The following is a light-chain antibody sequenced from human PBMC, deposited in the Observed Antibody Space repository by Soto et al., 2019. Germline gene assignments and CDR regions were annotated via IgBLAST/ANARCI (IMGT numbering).Light chain of an antibody. Sequence: DIQMTQSPATVSASVGDRVTITCRASQSISSWVAWYQQKPGAAPKLLIQKASTLESGVPSRFSGSGSGTEFTLTITSLQPDDFATYYCQQYMSYSPWTFGQGTKVEVK. J-gene: IGKJ1*01. CDR1: QSISSW. V-gene: IGKV1-5*03. CDR2: KAS. CDR3: QQYMSYSPWT.